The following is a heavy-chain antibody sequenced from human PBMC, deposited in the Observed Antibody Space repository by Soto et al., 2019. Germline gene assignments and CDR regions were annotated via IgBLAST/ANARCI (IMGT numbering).Heavy chain of an antibody. Sequence: PSETLSLTCDVSGYSMTSGFYWGWIRQTPGKGLEWIGSVYHSGATYYNPSLQSRVSISVDTSKSQFSLKLISATAADTGTYYCARERSFARPAGWFEPWGQGTQVTSPQ. V-gene: IGHV4-38-2*02. J-gene: IGHJ5*02. CDR2: VYHSGAT. D-gene: IGHD6-13*01. CDR3: ARERSFARPAGWFEP. CDR1: GYSMTSGFY.